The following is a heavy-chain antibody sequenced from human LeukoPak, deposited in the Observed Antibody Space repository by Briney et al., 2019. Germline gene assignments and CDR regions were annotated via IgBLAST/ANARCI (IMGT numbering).Heavy chain of an antibody. CDR2: IWHDGSNK. CDR3: AGGSGISDF. V-gene: IGHV3-33*01. D-gene: IGHD1-26*01. Sequence: TGGSLRLSCAASGFTFSNYGMHWVRQAPGKGLEWVALIWHDGSNKYYADSVKGRFTISRDNSKNTLYRQMNSLRAEDTAVYYCAGGSGISDFWGQGTLVTVSS. J-gene: IGHJ4*02. CDR1: GFTFSNYG.